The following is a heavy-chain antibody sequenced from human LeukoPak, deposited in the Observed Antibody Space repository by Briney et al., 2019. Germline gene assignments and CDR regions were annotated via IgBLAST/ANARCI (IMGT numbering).Heavy chain of an antibody. Sequence: SETLSLTCTVSGGSISSGGYYWSWIRQHPGKGLEWIGYIYYSGSTYYNPSLKSRVTISVDTSKNQFSLKLSSVTAADTAVYYCARRGGRDGEAYYHGSATHKNNWFDPWGQGTLVTVSS. CDR1: GGSISSGGYY. D-gene: IGHD3-10*01. CDR2: IYYSGST. V-gene: IGHV4-31*03. J-gene: IGHJ5*02. CDR3: ARRGGRDGEAYYHGSATHKNNWFDP.